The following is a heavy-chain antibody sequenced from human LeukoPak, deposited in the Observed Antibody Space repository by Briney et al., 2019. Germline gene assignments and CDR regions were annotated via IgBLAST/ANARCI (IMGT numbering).Heavy chain of an antibody. V-gene: IGHV3-30*03. Sequence: GGSLRLSCAAFGFIFRNFAMHWVRQTPGKGLEWVALISYDGSDKYFRDSVKGRFTVSRDNSKNTLYLHMSSLRPEDTAVYYCATPGGTGWHPLDYWGQGTLVTVSS. CDR2: ISYDGSDK. D-gene: IGHD6-19*01. CDR3: ATPGGTGWHPLDY. CDR1: GFIFRNFA. J-gene: IGHJ4*02.